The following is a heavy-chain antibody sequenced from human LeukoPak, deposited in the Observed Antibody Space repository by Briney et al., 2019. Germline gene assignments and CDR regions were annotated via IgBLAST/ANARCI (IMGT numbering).Heavy chain of an antibody. Sequence: PGGSLRLSCAASGFTFSSYGMHWVRQAPGKGLEWVAVISYDGSNKYYADSVKGRFTISRDNSKNTLYLQMNSLRAEDTAVYYCAKVEIIVVVPAALPVWGQGTLVTVSS. CDR2: ISYDGSNK. D-gene: IGHD2-2*01. CDR3: AKVEIIVVVPAALPV. J-gene: IGHJ4*02. V-gene: IGHV3-30*18. CDR1: GFTFSSYG.